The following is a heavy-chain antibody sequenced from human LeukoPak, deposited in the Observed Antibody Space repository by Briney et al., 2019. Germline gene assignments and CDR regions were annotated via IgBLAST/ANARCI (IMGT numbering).Heavy chain of an antibody. CDR1: GFTFSTYA. CDR2: IRPDGDRT. J-gene: IGHJ4*02. D-gene: IGHD6-19*01. CDR3: AREQSGTRGWYTVDY. Sequence: GGSLRLSCAASGFTFSTYAITWVRQGPGKGLEWVSAIRPDGDRTYYANSVRGRFTISRDNTKDTVYLQINGLRDEDTAVYYCAREQSGTRGWYTVDYWGQGTLVTVSS. V-gene: IGHV3-23*01.